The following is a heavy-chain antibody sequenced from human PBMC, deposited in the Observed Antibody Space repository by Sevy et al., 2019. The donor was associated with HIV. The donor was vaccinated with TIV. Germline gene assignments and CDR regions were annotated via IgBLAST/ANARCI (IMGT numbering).Heavy chain of an antibody. V-gene: IGHV6-1*01. D-gene: IGHD3-10*01. CDR1: GDSVSSNSAA. J-gene: IGHJ4*02. Sequence: SQTLSLTCAISGDSVSSNSAAWNWVRQSPSRGLEWLGRTYYRSKWYNDYAVSVKSRITINPDTSKNQFSLQLNSVTPEDTDVYYCARSRMVRGVHRYYFDDWGQGTLVTVSS. CDR3: ARSRMVRGVHRYYFDD. CDR2: TYYRSKWYN.